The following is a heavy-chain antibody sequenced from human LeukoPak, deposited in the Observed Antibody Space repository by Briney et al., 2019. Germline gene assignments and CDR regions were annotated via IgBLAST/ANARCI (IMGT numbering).Heavy chain of an antibody. Sequence: SETLSLTCTVSGGSISSGDYYWSWIRQPPGKGLEWIWYIYYSGSTYYNPSLKSRVTISLDTSKNQFSLKLSSVTAADTAMYYCAREYYYDSSGYYFDYWGQGTLVTVSS. V-gene: IGHV4-30-4*08. J-gene: IGHJ4*02. CDR3: AREYYYDSSGYYFDY. CDR1: GGSISSGDYY. D-gene: IGHD3-22*01. CDR2: IYYSGST.